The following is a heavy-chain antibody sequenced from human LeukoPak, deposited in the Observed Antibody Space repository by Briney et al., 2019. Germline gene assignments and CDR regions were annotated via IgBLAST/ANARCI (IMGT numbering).Heavy chain of an antibody. Sequence: GASVKVSCKASGYTFTGYYMHWVRQAPGQGLEWMGWINPNSGGTNYVQKFQGRFTMTRDTSISTAYMELSRLRSDDTAVYYCARDSSVIVVVPAALDYWGQGTLVTVSS. J-gene: IGHJ4*02. CDR2: INPNSGGT. V-gene: IGHV1-2*02. CDR3: ARDSSVIVVVPAALDY. CDR1: GYTFTGYY. D-gene: IGHD2-2*01.